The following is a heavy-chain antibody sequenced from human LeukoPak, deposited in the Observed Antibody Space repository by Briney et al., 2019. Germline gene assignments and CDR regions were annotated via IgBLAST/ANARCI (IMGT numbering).Heavy chain of an antibody. CDR1: GFTFSNSA. CDR3: ARDPVPGVPDYFDS. CDR2: ISGSGSST. V-gene: IGHV3-23*01. J-gene: IGHJ4*02. D-gene: IGHD2-8*01. Sequence: PGGSLRLSCAASGFTFSNSAMNWVRQAPGKGLEWVSAISGSGSSTFYADSVKGRFSISRDNSKNTLYLQMTSLRAEDTAVFYCARDPVPGVPDYFDSWGQGTLVTVSS.